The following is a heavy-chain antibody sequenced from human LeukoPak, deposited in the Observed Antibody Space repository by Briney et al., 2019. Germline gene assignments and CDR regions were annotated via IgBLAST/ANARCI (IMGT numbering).Heavy chain of an antibody. CDR1: GFTFSSNA. J-gene: IGHJ4*02. CDR3: ARRGSSSYYFDF. V-gene: IGHV3-23*01. CDR2: ITGSGGNT. Sequence: GGSLRLSCAASGFTFSSNAMSWVRQAPGKGLEWVSSITGSGGNTFYADSVKGRFTISRDNSKNTLHLQMNSLRAEDTAVCYCARRGSSSYYFDFWGQGTLVTVSS. D-gene: IGHD6-6*01.